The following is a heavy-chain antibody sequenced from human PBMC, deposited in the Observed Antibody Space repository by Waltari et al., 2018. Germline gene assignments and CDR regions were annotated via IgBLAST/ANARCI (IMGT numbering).Heavy chain of an antibody. J-gene: IGHJ2*01. V-gene: IGHV1-46*01. CDR2: INPSGGST. D-gene: IGHD6-6*01. Sequence: QVQLVQSGAEVKKPGASVKVSCKASGYTFTSYYLHWVQQAPGQGLEWMGIINPSGGSTSYAQKFQGRVTMTRDTSTSTVYMELSSLRSEDTAVYYCARAPRYSSSSGWYFDLWGRGTLVTVSS. CDR3: ARAPRYSSSSGWYFDL. CDR1: GYTFTSYY.